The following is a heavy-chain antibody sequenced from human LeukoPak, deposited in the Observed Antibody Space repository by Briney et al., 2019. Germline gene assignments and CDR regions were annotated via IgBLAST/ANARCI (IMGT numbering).Heavy chain of an antibody. D-gene: IGHD3-16*01. Sequence: GGALRLCFAASGFTFSNDWMSSVRQAPGKGLEWVADIKRDGSEKHYVDSVKGRFTISRDDAKNSLYLQMNSLRAEDTAVYYCALNMIGGQIFDFWGQGTLVTVSS. V-gene: IGHV3-7*01. J-gene: IGHJ4*02. CDR2: IKRDGSEK. CDR1: GFTFSNDW. CDR3: ALNMIGGQIFDF.